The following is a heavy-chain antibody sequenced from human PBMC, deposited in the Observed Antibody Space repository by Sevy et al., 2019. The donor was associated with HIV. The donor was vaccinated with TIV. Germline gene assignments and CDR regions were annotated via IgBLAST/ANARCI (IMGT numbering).Heavy chain of an antibody. J-gene: IGHJ4*02. CDR1: GFTFSSYA. CDR2: ISSNGGST. V-gene: IGHV3-64*01. CDR3: APGHFWSGFWYYFDY. D-gene: IGHD3-3*02. Sequence: GGSLRLSCAASGFTFSSYAMHWVRQAPGKGLEYVSAISSNGGSTCYANSVKGRFTIFRDNSKNTLYLQMGSLRAEDMAVYYCAPGHFWSGFWYYFDYWVQGILVTVSS.